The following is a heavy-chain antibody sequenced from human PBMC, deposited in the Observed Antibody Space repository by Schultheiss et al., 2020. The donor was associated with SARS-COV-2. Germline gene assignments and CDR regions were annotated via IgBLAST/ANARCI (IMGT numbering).Heavy chain of an antibody. CDR2: IYYSGST. CDR1: GGSISSGSYY. D-gene: IGHD3-10*01. J-gene: IGHJ4*02. V-gene: IGHV4-61*01. CDR3: ARVKRASGSYCLDY. Sequence: ETLSLTCTVSGGSISSGSYYWSWIRQPPGKGLEWIGYIYYSGSTYYNPSLKSRVTISVDTSKNQFSLKLSSVTAADTAVYYCARVKRASGSYCLDYWGQGALVTVSS.